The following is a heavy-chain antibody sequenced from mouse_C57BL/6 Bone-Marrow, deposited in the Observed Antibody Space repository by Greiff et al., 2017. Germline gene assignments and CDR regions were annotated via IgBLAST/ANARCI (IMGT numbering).Heavy chain of an antibody. V-gene: IGHV1-69*01. CDR2: IDPSDSYT. Sequence: VQLQQPGAELVMPGASVKLSCKASGYTFTSYWMHWVKQRPGQGLEWIGEIDPSDSYTNYNQKFKGKSTLTVDKSSSTAYLQRSSLTSEDSAVYYCATEDGYYGGFAYWGQGTLVTVSA. CDR3: ATEDGYYGGFAY. CDR1: GYTFTSYW. D-gene: IGHD2-3*01. J-gene: IGHJ3*01.